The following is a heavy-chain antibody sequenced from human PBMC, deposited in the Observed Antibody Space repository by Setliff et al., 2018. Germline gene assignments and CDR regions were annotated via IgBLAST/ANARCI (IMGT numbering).Heavy chain of an antibody. CDR1: GYTFTSYG. V-gene: IGHV1-69*04. Sequence: SVKVSCKASGYTFTSYGISWVRQAPGQGLEWMGRIIPVLDITRYSQKFQGRVTITADKSTGIIYMELTSLRSDDTAVYYCARHPPPPNYFDIGALDSWGQGTLVTVSS. D-gene: IGHD3-22*01. J-gene: IGHJ4*02. CDR2: IIPVLDIT. CDR3: ARHPPPPNYFDIGALDS.